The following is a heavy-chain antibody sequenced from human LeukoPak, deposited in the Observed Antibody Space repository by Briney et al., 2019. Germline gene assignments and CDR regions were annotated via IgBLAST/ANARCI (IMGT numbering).Heavy chain of an antibody. J-gene: IGHJ6*02. CDR2: INPNSGGT. Sequence: GASVTVSCKASGYTFTGHYMHWVRQAPGQGLEWMGWINPNSGGTNYAQKFQGRVTMTRDTSISTAYMELSRLRSDDTAVYYCARDPGFDYDSSGPDYYYYGMDVWGQGTTVTVSS. V-gene: IGHV1-2*02. CDR1: GYTFTGHY. CDR3: ARDPGFDYDSSGPDYYYYGMDV. D-gene: IGHD3-22*01.